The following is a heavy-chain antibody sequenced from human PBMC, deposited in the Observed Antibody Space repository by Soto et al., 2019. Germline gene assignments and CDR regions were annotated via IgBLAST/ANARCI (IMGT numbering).Heavy chain of an antibody. J-gene: IGHJ4*02. CDR1: GGSISSSSYY. Sequence: SETLSLTCTVSGGSISSSSYYWGWIRQPPGKGLEWIGSIYYSGSTYYNPSLKSRVTISVDTSKNQFSLKLSSVTAADTAVYYCARHPRDTAMATRYYWGQGTLATVSS. CDR3: ARHPRDTAMATRYY. CDR2: IYYSGST. D-gene: IGHD5-18*01. V-gene: IGHV4-39*01.